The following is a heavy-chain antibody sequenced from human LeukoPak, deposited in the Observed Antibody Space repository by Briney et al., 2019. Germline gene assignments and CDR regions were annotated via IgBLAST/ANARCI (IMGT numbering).Heavy chain of an antibody. D-gene: IGHD6-19*01. CDR3: ASLVAVAGTEDY. J-gene: IGHJ4*02. V-gene: IGHV1-69*13. CDR1: GGTFSSYA. Sequence: ASVKVSCKASGGTFSSYAISWVRQAPGQGLEWMGGIIPIFGTANYAQKFQGRVTITADESTSTAYMELSSLRSEDTAVYYCASLVAVAGTEDYWGQGTLSPSPQ. CDR2: IIPIFGTA.